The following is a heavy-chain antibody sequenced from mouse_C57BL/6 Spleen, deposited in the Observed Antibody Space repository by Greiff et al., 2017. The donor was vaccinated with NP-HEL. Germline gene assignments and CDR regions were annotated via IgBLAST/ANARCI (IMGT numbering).Heavy chain of an antibody. Sequence: VQLQQPGAELVRPGSSVKLSCKASGYTFTSYWMHWVKQRPIQGLEWIGNIDPSDSETHYNQKFKDKATLTVDKSSSTAYMQLSSLTSEDSAVYYCARNWDRGVLYFDYWGQGTTLTVSS. CDR1: GYTFTSYW. CDR3: ARNWDRGVLYFDY. D-gene: IGHD4-1*01. V-gene: IGHV1-52*01. CDR2: IDPSDSET. J-gene: IGHJ2*01.